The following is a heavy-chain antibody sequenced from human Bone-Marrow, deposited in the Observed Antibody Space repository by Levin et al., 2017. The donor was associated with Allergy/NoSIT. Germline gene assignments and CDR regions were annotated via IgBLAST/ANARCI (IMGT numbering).Heavy chain of an antibody. CDR3: ARDPDYGDYSTYWYFDL. Sequence: GESLKISCAGSGFTFSNYVMNWVRQAPGKGLEWVSSISGSGGGTYYADSVKGRFTISRDNSKKTMYLQMNRLRAEDTAIYYCARDPDYGDYSTYWYFDLWGRGTLVTVSS. J-gene: IGHJ2*01. V-gene: IGHV3-23*01. D-gene: IGHD4-17*01. CDR2: ISGSGGGT. CDR1: GFTFSNYV.